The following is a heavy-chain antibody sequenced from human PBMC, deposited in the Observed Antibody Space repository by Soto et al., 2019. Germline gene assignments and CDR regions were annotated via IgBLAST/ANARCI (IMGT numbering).Heavy chain of an antibody. CDR3: ARAGDIVVVPAAIALSTWFDP. J-gene: IGHJ5*02. D-gene: IGHD2-2*02. CDR2: VSYSGST. V-gene: IGHV4-31*03. CDR1: GGSINSNNYF. Sequence: PSETLSLTCSVSGGSINSNNYFWSWIRQQPERGLQWIGYVSYSGSTRYNPSLKSRVTMSLDTSKNQFSLRLNSVTAADTAVYYCARAGDIVVVPAAIALSTWFDPWGQGTLVTVSS.